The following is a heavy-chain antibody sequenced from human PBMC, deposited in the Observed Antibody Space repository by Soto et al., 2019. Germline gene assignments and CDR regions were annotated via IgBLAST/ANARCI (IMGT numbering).Heavy chain of an antibody. D-gene: IGHD3-3*01. J-gene: IGHJ4*02. V-gene: IGHV3-15*01. CDR1: GFTFSNAW. CDR3: ARAFQYDVWSAYRY. Sequence: EVQLVESGGGLVKPGGSLRLSCAASGFTFSNAWMSWVRQAPGKGLEWVGHIKRKTDGGTTDYAAPVKGRFTISRDDSKNTLYLQTNCMKTEDTAVYYCARAFQYDVWSAYRYWGPGTLVTASS. CDR2: IKRKTDGGTT.